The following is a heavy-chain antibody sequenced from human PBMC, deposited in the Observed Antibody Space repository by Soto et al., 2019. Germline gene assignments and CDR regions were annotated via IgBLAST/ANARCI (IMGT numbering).Heavy chain of an antibody. Sequence: ASVKVSCKASGYTFTGYYMHWVRQAPGQGLEWMGWINPNSGGTNYAQKFQGRVTMTRDTSVSTAYMELSRLRSDDTAVYYCARDDSSGYSYFDYWGQGTLVTVSS. CDR2: INPNSGGT. J-gene: IGHJ4*02. CDR3: ARDDSSGYSYFDY. V-gene: IGHV1-2*02. CDR1: GYTFTGYY. D-gene: IGHD3-22*01.